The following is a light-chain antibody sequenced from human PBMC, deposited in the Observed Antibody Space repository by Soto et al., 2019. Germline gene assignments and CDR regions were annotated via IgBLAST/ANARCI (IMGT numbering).Light chain of an antibody. CDR1: QSVSSN. J-gene: IGKJ4*01. Sequence: EVVLTQSPATLSVSPGERATLSCRASQSVSSNLAWYQQKPGQAPRLLIYDASRRATGIPDRFSGSGSGTDFTLTISRLEPEDFAVYYCQQYRSSPLTFGGGTKVDNK. CDR3: QQYRSSPLT. V-gene: IGKV3-20*01. CDR2: DAS.